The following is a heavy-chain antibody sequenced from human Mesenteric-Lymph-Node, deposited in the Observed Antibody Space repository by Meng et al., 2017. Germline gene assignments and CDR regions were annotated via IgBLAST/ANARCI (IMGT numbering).Heavy chain of an antibody. J-gene: IGHJ4*02. CDR2: ISAYNGNT. D-gene: IGHD3-16*02. Sequence: ASVKVSCKASGYTFTSYGISWVRQAPGQGLEWMGWISAYNGNTNYAQKLQGRVTMTTDTSTSTAYMELRSLRSDDTAVYYCARDEGDYVWGSYRPNFDYWGQGTLVTVSS. CDR3: ARDEGDYVWGSYRPNFDY. V-gene: IGHV1-18*01. CDR1: GYTFTSYG.